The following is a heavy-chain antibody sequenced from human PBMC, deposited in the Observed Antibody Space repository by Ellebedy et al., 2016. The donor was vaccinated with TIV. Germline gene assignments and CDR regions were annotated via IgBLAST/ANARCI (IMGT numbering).Heavy chain of an antibody. J-gene: IGHJ4*02. CDR1: GASISSYS. CDR3: ASRASGRSDLGRGLYFEN. D-gene: IGHD1-26*01. V-gene: IGHV4-4*08. Sequence: MPSETLSLTCTVSGASISSYSWSWIRQPPGQGLEWIGYMSNSGSTNYNPSLKSRVTISVDTSKSQFSLKLTSVTDADTAVYYCASRASGRSDLGRGLYFENWGQGMLVTVSS. CDR2: MSNSGST.